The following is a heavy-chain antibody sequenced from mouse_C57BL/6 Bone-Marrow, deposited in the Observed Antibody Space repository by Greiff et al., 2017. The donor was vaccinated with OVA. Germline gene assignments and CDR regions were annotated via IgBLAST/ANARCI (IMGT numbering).Heavy chain of an antibody. Sequence: DVKLVESEGGLVQPGSSMKLSCTASGFTFSDYYMAWVRQVPEKGLEWVANINYDGSSTYYLDSLKSRFIISRDNAKNILYLQMSSLKSEDTATYYCARGGTAQAPAWFAYWGQGTLVTVSA. J-gene: IGHJ3*01. CDR3: ARGGTAQAPAWFAY. D-gene: IGHD3-2*02. V-gene: IGHV5-16*01. CDR2: INYDGSST. CDR1: GFTFSDYY.